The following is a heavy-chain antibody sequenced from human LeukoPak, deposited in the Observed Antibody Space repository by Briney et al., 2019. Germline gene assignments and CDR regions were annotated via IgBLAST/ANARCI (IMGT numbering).Heavy chain of an antibody. CDR2: IYYSGST. CDR3: ARDEENSSAIDY. CDR1: GGSISSYY. Sequence: PSETLSLTCTVSGGSISSYYWSWIRQPPGKGLEWIGYIYYSGSTNYNPSLTSRVTISVDTSKNQFSLKLSSVTAADTAVYYCARDEENSSAIDYWGQGTLVTVSS. V-gene: IGHV4-59*12. J-gene: IGHJ4*02. D-gene: IGHD6-19*01.